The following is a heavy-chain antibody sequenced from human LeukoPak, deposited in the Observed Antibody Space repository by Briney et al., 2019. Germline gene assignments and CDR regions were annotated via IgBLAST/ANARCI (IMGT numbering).Heavy chain of an antibody. D-gene: IGHD3-10*01. CDR1: GFTFSNYW. Sequence: GGSLRLSCAASGFTFSNYWMSWVRQAPGKGLEWVASIKQDGSETYYVDSVKGRFTISRDNAKNSQDPQMNNLRADDTAVYYCARQTPYGSGSYYPYNWFDPWGQGTLVTVSS. V-gene: IGHV3-7*03. J-gene: IGHJ5*02. CDR3: ARQTPYGSGSYYPYNWFDP. CDR2: IKQDGSET.